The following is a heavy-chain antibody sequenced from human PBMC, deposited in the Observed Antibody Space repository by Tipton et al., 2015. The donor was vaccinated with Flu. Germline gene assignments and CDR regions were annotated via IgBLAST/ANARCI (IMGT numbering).Heavy chain of an antibody. CDR3: AGKSGSVIY. CDR1: GGSISSYY. CDR2: IYSSGST. Sequence: TLSLTCTVSGGSISSYYCNWVRQPPGKRPEWIGYIYSSGSTNYNPSPRSRVTISVDTSKNQFSLKLSSVTAADTAVYYCAGKSGSVIYWGQGTLVTVSS. J-gene: IGHJ4*02. D-gene: IGHD5-12*01. V-gene: IGHV4-59*01.